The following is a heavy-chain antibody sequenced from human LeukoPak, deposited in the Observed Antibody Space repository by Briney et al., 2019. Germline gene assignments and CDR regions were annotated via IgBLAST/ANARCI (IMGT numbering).Heavy chain of an antibody. CDR3: ARLLFADYNNYLGWFDP. Sequence: SETLSLTCTVSGGSISSYYWSWIRQPPGKGLEWIGYIYCRGNTNNNPSLKSRVTMSVDTSKNQFSLRLSSVTAADTAVYYCARLLFADYNNYLGWFDPWGQGTLVTVSS. CDR1: GGSISSYY. CDR2: IYCRGNT. J-gene: IGHJ5*02. D-gene: IGHD4-11*01. V-gene: IGHV4-59*08.